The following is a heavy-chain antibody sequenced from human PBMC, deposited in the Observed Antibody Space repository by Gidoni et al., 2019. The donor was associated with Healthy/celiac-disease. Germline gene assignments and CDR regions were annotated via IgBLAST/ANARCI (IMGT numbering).Heavy chain of an antibody. Sequence: QVQLVQSGAEVPKPGASVTDSCQAYGYPFTRYGISWVRQAPGQGLEWMGWISAYNGNTNYAQKLQGRVTMTTDTSTSTAYMELRSLRSDDTAVYYCARVHGSGSPHFDYWGQGTLVTVSS. D-gene: IGHD3-10*01. CDR1: GYPFTRYG. CDR2: ISAYNGNT. V-gene: IGHV1-18*01. J-gene: IGHJ4*02. CDR3: ARVHGSGSPHFDY.